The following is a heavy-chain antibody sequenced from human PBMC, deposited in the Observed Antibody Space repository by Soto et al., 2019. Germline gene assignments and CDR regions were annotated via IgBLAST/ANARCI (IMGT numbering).Heavy chain of an antibody. CDR1: GGTFSSYA. V-gene: IGHV1-69*06. Sequence: GASVKVSCKASGGTFSSYAISWVRQAPGQGLEWMGGIIPIFGTANYAQKFQGRVTITADKSTSTAYMELSSLRSEDTAVYYCASRSIGGAIAPGYWGQGTLVTVSS. D-gene: IGHD1-26*01. CDR2: IIPIFGTA. CDR3: ASRSIGGAIAPGY. J-gene: IGHJ4*02.